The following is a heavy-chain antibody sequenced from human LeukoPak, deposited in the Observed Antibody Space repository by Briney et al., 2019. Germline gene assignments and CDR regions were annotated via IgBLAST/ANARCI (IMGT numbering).Heavy chain of an antibody. CDR2: IHHSGST. J-gene: IGHJ4*02. CDR1: GGSLSGYY. CDR3: ARGNILTGYCFDY. D-gene: IGHD3-9*01. V-gene: IGHV4-34*01. Sequence: SETLSLTCAVYGGSLSGYYWAWIRQPPGKGLEWIGEIHHSGSTNYNPSLKGRANISVDTFKNQLSLKLSSVTAADTSVYYCARGNILTGYCFDYWGQGTLVTVSS.